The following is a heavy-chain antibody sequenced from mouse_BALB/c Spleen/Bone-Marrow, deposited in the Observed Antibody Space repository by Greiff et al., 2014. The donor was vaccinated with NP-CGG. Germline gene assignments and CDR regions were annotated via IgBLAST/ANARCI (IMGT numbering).Heavy chain of an antibody. D-gene: IGHD2-10*02. CDR2: ISDGGGYT. CDR3: ARSGERYGAMDY. CDR1: GFTFRDYY. J-gene: IGHJ4*01. V-gene: IGHV5-4*02. Sequence: EVQLVESGEGLVKPGGSLKLSCAASGFTFRDYYMYWVRQTPEQRLEWVATISDGGGYTYYPDSVRGRFTISRDNAKNNLYLQMSSLKSEDTAMYYCARSGERYGAMDYWGQGTSVTVFS.